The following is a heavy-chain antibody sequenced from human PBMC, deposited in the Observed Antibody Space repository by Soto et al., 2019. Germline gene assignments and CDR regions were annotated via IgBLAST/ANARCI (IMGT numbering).Heavy chain of an antibody. V-gene: IGHV4-4*07. Sequence: SETLSLTCTVSGGSISAFYWNWIRQTAGKGLEWIGRIYASGRTNYNPSLESRVSMSVDTSKHQFSLKLNSVTAADTAVYYCARSPSTSTIGTFDIWGQGTMVT. J-gene: IGHJ3*02. CDR2: IYASGRT. D-gene: IGHD6-6*01. CDR3: ARSPSTSTIGTFDI. CDR1: GGSISAFY.